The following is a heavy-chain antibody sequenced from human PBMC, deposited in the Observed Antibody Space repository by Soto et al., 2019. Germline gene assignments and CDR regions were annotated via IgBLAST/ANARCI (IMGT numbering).Heavy chain of an antibody. CDR2: ISSSSSYI. V-gene: IGHV3-21*01. J-gene: IGHJ5*02. CDR1: GFTFSSYS. D-gene: IGHD6-19*01. CDR3: ARDLVGRSIAVAGTNA. Sequence: GGSLRLSCAASGFTFSSYSMNWVRQAPGKGLEWVSSISSSSSYIYYADSVKGRFTISRDNAKNSLYLQMNSLRAEDTAVYYCARDLVGRSIAVAGTNAWGQGTLVTVSS.